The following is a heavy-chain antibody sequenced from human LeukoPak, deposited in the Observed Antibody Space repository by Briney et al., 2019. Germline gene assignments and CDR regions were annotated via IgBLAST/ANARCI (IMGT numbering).Heavy chain of an antibody. CDR2: IYTSGST. CDR3: ARGGYYYGSGSLEFDY. V-gene: IGHV4-4*07. Sequence: PSETLSLTCTVSGGSISSYYWSWIRQPAGKGLEWIGRIYTSGSTNYNPSLTSRVTMSVDTSKNQFSLKLSSVTAADTAVYYCARGGYYYGSGSLEFDYWGQGTLVTVSS. D-gene: IGHD3-10*01. CDR1: GGSISSYY. J-gene: IGHJ4*02.